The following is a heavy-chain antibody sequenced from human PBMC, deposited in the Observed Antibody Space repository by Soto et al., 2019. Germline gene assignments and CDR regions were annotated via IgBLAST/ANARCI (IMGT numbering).Heavy chain of an antibody. D-gene: IGHD6-19*01. CDR1: GFTFSSYS. Sequence: GGSLRLSCAASGFTFSSYSMNWVRQAPGKGLEWVSYISSSSSTIYYADSVKGRFTISRDNAKNSLYLQMNSLRAEDTAVYYCARSIYLAASSGCRRWGQGTLVTVSS. J-gene: IGHJ4*02. CDR2: ISSSSSTI. CDR3: ARSIYLAASSGCRR. V-gene: IGHV3-48*01.